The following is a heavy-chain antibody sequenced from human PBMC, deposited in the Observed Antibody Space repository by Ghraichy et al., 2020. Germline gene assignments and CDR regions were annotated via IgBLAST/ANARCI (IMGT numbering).Heavy chain of an antibody. CDR3: ASTYYYDSSGYYPFDY. CDR2: IYYSGST. V-gene: IGHV4-30-4*01. D-gene: IGHD3-22*01. Sequence: SETLSLTCTVSGGSISSGDYYWSWIRQPPGKGLEWIGYIYYSGSTYYNPSLKSRVTTSVDTSKNQFSLKLSSVTAADTAVYYCASTYYYDSSGYYPFDYWGQGTLVTVSS. J-gene: IGHJ4*02. CDR1: GGSISSGDYY.